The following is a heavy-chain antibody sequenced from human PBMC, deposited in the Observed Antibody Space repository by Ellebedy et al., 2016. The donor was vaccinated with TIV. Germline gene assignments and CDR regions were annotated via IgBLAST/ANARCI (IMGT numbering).Heavy chain of an antibody. CDR3: ATSRHPLYGMDV. CDR2: IFYSGST. Sequence: MPSETLSLTCTASGGSISSYYLHWIRQPPGKGLEWIGHIFYSGSTKYNPSLKSRVTISVDTSKDQFSLKLSSVTAADTAVYYCATSRHPLYGMDVWGQGTTVTVSS. CDR1: GGSISSYY. V-gene: IGHV4-59*01. J-gene: IGHJ6*02.